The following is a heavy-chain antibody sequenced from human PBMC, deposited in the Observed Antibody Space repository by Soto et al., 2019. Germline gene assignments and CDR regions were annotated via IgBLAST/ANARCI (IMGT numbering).Heavy chain of an antibody. CDR2: IRSKAYGGTT. Sequence: LRLSCTASGFTFGDYAMSWVRQAPGKGLEWVGFIRSKAYGGTTEYAASVKGRFTISRDDSKSIAYLQMNSLKTEDTAVYYCTRVLYDGMDVWGQGNTVTVSS. CDR3: TRVLYDGMDV. J-gene: IGHJ6*02. CDR1: GFTFGDYA. V-gene: IGHV3-49*04.